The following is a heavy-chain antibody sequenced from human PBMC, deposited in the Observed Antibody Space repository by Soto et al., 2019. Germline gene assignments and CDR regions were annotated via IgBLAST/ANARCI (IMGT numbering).Heavy chain of an antibody. V-gene: IGHV3-15*07. Sequence: EVQLVDSGGGLVKPGGSLRLSCEASGFSFSNAWMNWVRQAPGKGLEWVGRIKTRDAGERTNYAAPVQGRFTISRDDSKNTLYLQMNSLKIEDTAVYYCTTGSVEGFWGQGTTVTVSS. CDR2: IKTRDAGERT. CDR3: TTGSVEGF. D-gene: IGHD2-15*01. CDR1: GFSFSNAW. J-gene: IGHJ6*02.